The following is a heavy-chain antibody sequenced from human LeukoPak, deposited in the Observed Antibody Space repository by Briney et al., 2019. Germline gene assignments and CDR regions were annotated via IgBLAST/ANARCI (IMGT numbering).Heavy chain of an antibody. J-gene: IGHJ6*02. D-gene: IGHD3-10*01. V-gene: IGHV4-59*01. CDR2: IYYSGST. CDR3: ARDSGGYYGSGSNNYYYYGMDV. CDR1: CGTISSYY. Sequence: SETLSHTCTRPCGTISSYYWSWIRQPPGKGLEWLGYIYYSGSTNYNPSLKSRVTISVDTSKNQFSLKLSSVTAADTAVYYCARDSGGYYGSGSNNYYYYGMDVWGQGTTVTVSS.